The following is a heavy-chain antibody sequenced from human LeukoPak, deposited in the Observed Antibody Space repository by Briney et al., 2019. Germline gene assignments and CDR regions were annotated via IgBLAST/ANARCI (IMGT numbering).Heavy chain of an antibody. J-gene: IGHJ5*02. Sequence: GGSLRLSCAASGLTFSSYWMHWVRQAPGNGLVWVSRIDTDGSTTSYADSVRGRFTISRDIAKNTLYLQMNSLRVEDTAVYYCARGLYGSGSPSYNCFDPWGQGTLVTVSS. D-gene: IGHD3-10*01. CDR1: GLTFSSYW. V-gene: IGHV3-74*01. CDR3: ARGLYGSGSPSYNCFDP. CDR2: IDTDGSTT.